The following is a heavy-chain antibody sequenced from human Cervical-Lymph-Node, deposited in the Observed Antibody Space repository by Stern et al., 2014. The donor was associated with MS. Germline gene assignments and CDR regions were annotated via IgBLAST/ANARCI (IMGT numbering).Heavy chain of an antibody. CDR1: GFTFSSLW. D-gene: IGHD5-18*01. V-gene: IGHV3-7*03. Sequence: EDQLVESGGGLVQPGGSLRLSCAASGFTFSSLWMNWVRQAPGKGLEWVANIKQDGSETHYVDSVKGRFTISRDNAKNSLYLQMNSLRAEDTAMYYCARGGYSYAFGVDSWGQGTLLTVSS. CDR2: IKQDGSET. CDR3: ARGGYSYAFGVDS. J-gene: IGHJ4*02.